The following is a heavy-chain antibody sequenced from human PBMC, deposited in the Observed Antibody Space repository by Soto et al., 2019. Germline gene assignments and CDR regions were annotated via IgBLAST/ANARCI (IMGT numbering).Heavy chain of an antibody. CDR1: GFTFSSYA. CDR3: AKDPYSSGWSQAHVTQGDYYGMDV. Sequence: EVQLLESGGGLVQPGGSLRLSCAASGFTFSSYAMSWVRQAPGKGLEWVSAISGSGGSTYYADSVKGRFTISRDNSKNTLYLQMNSLRAEDTAVYYCAKDPYSSGWSQAHVTQGDYYGMDVWGQGTTVTVSS. J-gene: IGHJ6*02. D-gene: IGHD6-19*01. CDR2: ISGSGGST. V-gene: IGHV3-23*01.